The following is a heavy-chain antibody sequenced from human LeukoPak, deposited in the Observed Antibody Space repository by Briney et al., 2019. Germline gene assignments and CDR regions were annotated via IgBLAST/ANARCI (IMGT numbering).Heavy chain of an antibody. V-gene: IGHV3-23*01. J-gene: IGHJ4*02. D-gene: IGHD2-2*01. Sequence: GGSLRLSCAASGFTFSSYAMSWVRQAPGKGLEWVSAISGSGGSTYYADSVKGRFTISRDNSKNTLYLQMNSLRAEDTAVYYCASSTRGYCSSTSCYGFDYWGQGTLVTVSS. CDR1: GFTFSSYA. CDR3: ASSTRGYCSSTSCYGFDY. CDR2: ISGSGGST.